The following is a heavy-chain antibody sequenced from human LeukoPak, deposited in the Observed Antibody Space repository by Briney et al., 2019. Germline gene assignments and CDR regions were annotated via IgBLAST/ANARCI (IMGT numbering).Heavy chain of an antibody. Sequence: SVTVSCKASGGTFSSYAISWVRQAPGQGLEWMGGIIPIFGTANYAQKFQGRVTITTDESTSTAYMELSSLRSEDTAVYYCARDSGYDSSGHDAFDIWGQGTMVTVSS. CDR2: IIPIFGTA. CDR3: ARDSGYDSSGHDAFDI. D-gene: IGHD3-22*01. CDR1: GGTFSSYA. J-gene: IGHJ3*02. V-gene: IGHV1-69*05.